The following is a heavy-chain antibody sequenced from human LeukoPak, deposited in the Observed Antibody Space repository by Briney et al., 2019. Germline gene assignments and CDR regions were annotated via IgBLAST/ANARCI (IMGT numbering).Heavy chain of an antibody. V-gene: IGHV4-39*01. D-gene: IGHD3-22*01. CDR2: IYSSGAT. J-gene: IGHJ4*02. Sequence: PSETLSLTCTVSSASITSTIYYWAWIRQPPGKGLEWIGSIYSSGATAYNPSLKSRVTISVDSSKNQFSLKLSSVTAADTAVYYCATYYYDTSGYLRGFDSWGQGTLVTVSS. CDR3: ATYYYDTSGYLRGFDS. CDR1: SASITSTIYY.